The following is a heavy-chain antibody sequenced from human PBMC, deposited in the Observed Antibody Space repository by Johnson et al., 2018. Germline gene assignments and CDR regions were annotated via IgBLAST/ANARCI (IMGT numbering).Heavy chain of an antibody. CDR3: ARVGGEYSSFRYYYYGMDV. CDR1: GFTFSSYG. CDR2: ISYDGTQK. V-gene: IGHV3-30*03. D-gene: IGHD6-6*01. Sequence: QVQLQESGGGVVQPGRSLRLSCAASGFTFSSYGIHWVRQAPGKGLEWVAVISYDGTQKYYVDSVKGRFTISRDNAKNSLYLQMNSLRAEDTAVYYWARVGGEYSSFRYYYYGMDVWGQGTTVTVSS. J-gene: IGHJ6*02.